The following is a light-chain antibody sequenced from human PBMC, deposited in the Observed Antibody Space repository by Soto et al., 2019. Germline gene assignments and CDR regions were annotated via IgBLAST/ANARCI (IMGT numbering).Light chain of an antibody. J-gene: IGKJ1*01. Sequence: DIQMTQSPSSLSASVGDRVTITCRASQGISNYLAWYQQKPGKVPKLLIYAASTLQSGVPSRFSGSGSGTDFTPTISSLQPEDVATYYCQKDNSAPRTFGQGTKVEIK. V-gene: IGKV1-27*01. CDR2: AAS. CDR3: QKDNSAPRT. CDR1: QGISNY.